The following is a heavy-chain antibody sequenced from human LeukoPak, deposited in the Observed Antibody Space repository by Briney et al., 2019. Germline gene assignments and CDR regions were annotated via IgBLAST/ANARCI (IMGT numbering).Heavy chain of an antibody. CDR2: INPSGGST. Sequence: ASVKVSCKASGYTFTSYYMHWVRQAPGQGLEWMGIINPSGGSTSYAQKFQGRVTMTRDTSTSTVYMELSSLRSEDTAVYYCARRVYDYVWGSYRADDYWGQGTLVTVSS. D-gene: IGHD3-16*02. CDR1: GYTFTSYY. CDR3: ARRVYDYVWGSYRADDY. V-gene: IGHV1-46*01. J-gene: IGHJ4*02.